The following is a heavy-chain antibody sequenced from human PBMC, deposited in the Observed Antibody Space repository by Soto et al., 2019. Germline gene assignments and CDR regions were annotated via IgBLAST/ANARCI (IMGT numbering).Heavy chain of an antibody. CDR1: GYTFTGYY. D-gene: IGHD2-15*01. Sequence: ASVKVSCKASGYTFTGYYMHWVRQAPGQGLEWMGWINPNSGGTNYAQKFQGWVTMTRDTSISTAYMELSRLRSDDTAVYYYARDRMNCSGGSCYYFDYWGQGTLVTVSS. CDR3: ARDRMNCSGGSCYYFDY. V-gene: IGHV1-2*04. J-gene: IGHJ4*02. CDR2: INPNSGGT.